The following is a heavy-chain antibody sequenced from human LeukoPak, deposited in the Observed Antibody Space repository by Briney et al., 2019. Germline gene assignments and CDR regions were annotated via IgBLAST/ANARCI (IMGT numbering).Heavy chain of an antibody. CDR3: TTDAPATIVVVVAAKKSYRVRAFDI. CDR1: GFTFSSYG. V-gene: IGHV3-NL1*01. D-gene: IGHD2-15*01. J-gene: IGHJ3*02. CDR2: FYSGGST. Sequence: GGSLRLSCAASGFTFSSYGMHWVRQAPGKGLEWVSFFYSGGSTYYAESVKGRFTISRDNSKNTVYLQMNSLRVEDTAVYYCTTDAPATIVVVVAAKKSYRVRAFDIWGQGTMVTVSS.